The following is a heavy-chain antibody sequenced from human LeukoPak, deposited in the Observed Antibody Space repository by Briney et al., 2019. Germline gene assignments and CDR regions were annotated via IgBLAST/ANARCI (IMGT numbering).Heavy chain of an antibody. D-gene: IGHD3-3*01. Sequence: SAETLSLTCAVSGASLDSGDYYWGWIRQSPGRGLECIASIHYSGNTYYDPSLKSRVTLSVDTSKNQFSLSLTSVTSADTAIYYCARHKIQRNLGGVPDWFDPWGQGTLVTVSS. CDR1: GASLDSGDYY. J-gene: IGHJ5*02. CDR2: IHYSGNT. V-gene: IGHV4-39*07. CDR3: ARHKIQRNLGGVPDWFDP.